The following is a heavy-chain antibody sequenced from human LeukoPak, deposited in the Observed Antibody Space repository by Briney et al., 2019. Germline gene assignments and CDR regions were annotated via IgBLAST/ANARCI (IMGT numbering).Heavy chain of an antibody. CDR2: IHYSGST. CDR1: GGSISNYY. D-gene: IGHD3-22*01. Sequence: SETLSLTCTVSGGSISNYYWTWIRQPPGKGLEWIGYIHYSGSTNYNPSLKSRVTISVDTSKNQFSLKLNSVTAADTAVYYCARETYYYDSSGPDAFDIWGQGTMVTVSS. V-gene: IGHV4-59*12. CDR3: ARETYYYDSSGPDAFDI. J-gene: IGHJ3*02.